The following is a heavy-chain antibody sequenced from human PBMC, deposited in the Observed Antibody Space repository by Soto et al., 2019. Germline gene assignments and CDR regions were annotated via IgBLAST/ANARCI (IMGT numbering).Heavy chain of an antibody. CDR3: ARTGGGSESY. V-gene: IGHV4-59*01. J-gene: IGHJ4*02. Sequence: TCTVSGASINDCSWSWIRQPPGKGLEWIGYIHYSGSPNYNPSLKSRVTISLDTSKNQFSLKLRSVTAADTAMYYCARTGGGSESYWGQGTLVTSPQ. D-gene: IGHD6-19*01. CDR1: GASINDCS. CDR2: IHYSGSP.